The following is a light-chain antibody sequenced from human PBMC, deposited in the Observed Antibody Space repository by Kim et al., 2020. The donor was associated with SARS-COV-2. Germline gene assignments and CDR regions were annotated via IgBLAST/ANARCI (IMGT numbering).Light chain of an antibody. V-gene: IGLV3-1*01. CDR3: QAWDSSTYV. J-gene: IGLJ1*01. CDR2: QDS. Sequence: VSPGQTARITCSGDKLGDKYACWYKQKPGQSPVLVIYQDSKRPSGIPERFSGSNSGNTATLTISGTQAMDEADYYCQAWDSSTYVFGTGTKVTVL. CDR1: KLGDKY.